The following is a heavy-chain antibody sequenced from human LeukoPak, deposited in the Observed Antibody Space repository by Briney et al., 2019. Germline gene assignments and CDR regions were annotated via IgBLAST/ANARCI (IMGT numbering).Heavy chain of an antibody. CDR3: ARFPEPYYYDSGPTYYFDY. J-gene: IGHJ4*02. V-gene: IGHV1-2*02. D-gene: IGHD3-22*01. Sequence: GTNYAQKFQGRVTMTRDTSISTACMELSRLRSDDTAVYYCARFPEPYYYDSGPTYYFDYWGQGTLVTVSS. CDR2: GT.